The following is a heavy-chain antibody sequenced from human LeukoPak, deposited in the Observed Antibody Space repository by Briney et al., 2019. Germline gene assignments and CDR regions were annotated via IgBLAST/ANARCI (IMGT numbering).Heavy chain of an antibody. D-gene: IGHD6-19*01. Sequence: SETLSLTCTVSGDSISSYYWSWIRQTPGKGLEWIGYIYYSGSTNYNPSLKSRVTISVDTSKNQFSLKLSSVTAADTAVYYCARGWIAVAGQPYYFDYWGQGTLVTVSS. V-gene: IGHV4-59*12. CDR2: IYYSGST. CDR3: ARGWIAVAGQPYYFDY. CDR1: GDSISSYY. J-gene: IGHJ4*02.